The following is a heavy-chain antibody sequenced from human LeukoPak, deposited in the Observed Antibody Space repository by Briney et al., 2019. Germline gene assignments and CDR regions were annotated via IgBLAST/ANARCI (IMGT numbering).Heavy chain of an antibody. Sequence: GASVKVSCKASGYTFTDYYMHWVRQAPGQGLEWMGWINPNSGGTNYAQKFQGRVTMTRDMSTSTVYMELSSLRSEDTAVYYCARAGRFFDWLVQGALDYWGQGTLVTVSS. D-gene: IGHD3-9*01. CDR1: GYTFTDYY. CDR3: ARAGRFFDWLVQGALDY. CDR2: INPNSGGT. J-gene: IGHJ4*02. V-gene: IGHV1-2*02.